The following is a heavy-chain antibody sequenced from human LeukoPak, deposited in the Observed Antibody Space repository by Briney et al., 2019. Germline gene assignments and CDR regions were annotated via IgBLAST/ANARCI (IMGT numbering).Heavy chain of an antibody. Sequence: SETLSLTCTVSGGSISSSSYYWAWIRQPPGKGLEWIGSIYYSGSTYYNPSLRSRVTISVDTSKNQFSLKLSSVTAADTAVYYCARRAYSGSYASYFDYWGQGTLVTVSS. CDR3: ARRAYSGSYASYFDY. V-gene: IGHV4-39*01. D-gene: IGHD1-26*01. J-gene: IGHJ4*02. CDR1: GGSISSSSYY. CDR2: IYYSGST.